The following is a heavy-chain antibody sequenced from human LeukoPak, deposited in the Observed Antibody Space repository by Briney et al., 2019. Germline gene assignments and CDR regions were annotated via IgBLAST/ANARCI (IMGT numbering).Heavy chain of an antibody. CDR1: GGSISTSNYY. J-gene: IGHJ4*02. CDR2: IYYSGST. Sequence: SETLSLTCTVSGGSISTSNYYWGWIRQPPGKGLEWIGSIYYSGSTYYNPSLKSRVTISVDTSKNQFSLKLNSVTAADTAVYYCARFGGSSSRQLDSWGQGTLVTVSS. V-gene: IGHV4-39*07. CDR3: ARFGGSSSRQLDS. D-gene: IGHD6-6*01.